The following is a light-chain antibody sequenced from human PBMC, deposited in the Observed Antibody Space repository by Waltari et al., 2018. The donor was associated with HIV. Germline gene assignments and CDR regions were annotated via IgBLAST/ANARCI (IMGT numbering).Light chain of an antibody. J-gene: IGLJ1*01. V-gene: IGLV1-44*01. Sequence: QSVLTQPPSASGTPGQRVTISCSGGSSNIGSTTVNWSQQFPGMAPKLLIYSNNQRPSGVPDRFSGSKSGTSASLAISGLQSEDEGDYYCAAWDDSLNGYYVFGTGTKVTVL. CDR1: SSNIGSTT. CDR3: AAWDDSLNGYYV. CDR2: SNN.